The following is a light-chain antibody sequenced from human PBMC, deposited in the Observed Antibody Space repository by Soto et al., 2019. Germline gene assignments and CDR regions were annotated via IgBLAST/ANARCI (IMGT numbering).Light chain of an antibody. V-gene: IGKV1-39*01. CDR2: GAN. J-gene: IGKJ1*01. CDR3: QHCDTYWA. Sequence: DIQMTQSPSSLSASVGDTVAITCRASQTITFYLNWYQQEPGKPPKLLIYGANTLQGGVPSRFSAGGSGTDFTLTISNLQADDFATYYCQHCDTYWAFGPGTKVEVE. CDR1: QTITFY.